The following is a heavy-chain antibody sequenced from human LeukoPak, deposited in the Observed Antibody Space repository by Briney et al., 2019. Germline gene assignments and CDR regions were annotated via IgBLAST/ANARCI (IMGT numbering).Heavy chain of an antibody. CDR3: ARDGRFGELFDY. D-gene: IGHD3-10*01. Sequence: ASVKVSCKVSGYTLTELSMHWVRQAPGKGLEWMGGFDPEDGETIYAQKFQGRVTMTTDTSTSTAYMELRSLRSDDTAVYYCARDGRFGELFDYWGQGTLVTVSS. J-gene: IGHJ4*02. CDR1: GYTLTELS. CDR2: FDPEDGET. V-gene: IGHV1-24*01.